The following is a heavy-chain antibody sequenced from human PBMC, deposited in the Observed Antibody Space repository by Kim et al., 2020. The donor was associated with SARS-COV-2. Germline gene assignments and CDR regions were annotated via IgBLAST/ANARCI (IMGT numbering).Heavy chain of an antibody. CDR2: INHSGST. J-gene: IGHJ4*02. D-gene: IGHD3-10*01. V-gene: IGHV4-34*01. Sequence: SETLSLTCAVYGGSFSGYYWSWIRQPPGKGLEWIGEINHSGSTNYNPSLKSRVTISVDTSKNQFSLKLSSVTAADTAVYYCARGEGGSGSYYNVFDYWGQGTLVTVSS. CDR1: GGSFSGYY. CDR3: ARGEGGSGSYYNVFDY.